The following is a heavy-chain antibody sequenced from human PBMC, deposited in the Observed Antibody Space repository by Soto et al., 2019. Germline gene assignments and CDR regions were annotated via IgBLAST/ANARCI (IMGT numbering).Heavy chain of an antibody. CDR3: ARVWGALASIAGWFGP. V-gene: IGHV4-4*02. D-gene: IGHD3-16*01. J-gene: IGHJ5*02. CDR1: NGSITSGNW. Sequence: QVQLQESGPGLVKPSGTLSLTCAVSNGSITSGNWWSWVRQPPGKGLEWIGDIYQTGSTNYNPSLRSRVIISVSKPKHNFALCLSSVTAAVTAVYFCARVWGALASIAGWFGPWGRGILVTVSS. CDR2: IYQTGST.